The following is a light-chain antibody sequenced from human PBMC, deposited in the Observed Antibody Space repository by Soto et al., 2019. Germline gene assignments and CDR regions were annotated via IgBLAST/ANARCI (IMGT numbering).Light chain of an antibody. V-gene: IGKV1-39*01. CDR2: AAS. CDR1: QSISSY. CDR3: QQSYSTFPLT. J-gene: IGKJ4*01. Sequence: DIQMTQSPSSLSASVGDRVTITCRASQSISSYLNWYQQKPGKAPKLLIYAASSLQSGVPSRFSGSGSGTDFTRTISSLQPEDFATYYCQQSYSTFPLTFGGGTTVEIK.